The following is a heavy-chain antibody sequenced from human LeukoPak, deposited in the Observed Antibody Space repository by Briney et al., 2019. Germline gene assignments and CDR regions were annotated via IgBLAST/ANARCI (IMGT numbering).Heavy chain of an antibody. V-gene: IGHV3-21*06. Sequence: GGSLRLSCAASGFTFKNYGMNWVRQAPGKGLEWVSSISSGSTYIDNADSLKGRFTISRDNAKNSLYLKMNSLRAEDTAVYYCARSKGGAQREYGMDVWGQGTTVTVSS. J-gene: IGHJ6*02. CDR1: GFTFKNYG. D-gene: IGHD6-25*01. CDR3: ARSKGGAQREYGMDV. CDR2: ISSGSTYI.